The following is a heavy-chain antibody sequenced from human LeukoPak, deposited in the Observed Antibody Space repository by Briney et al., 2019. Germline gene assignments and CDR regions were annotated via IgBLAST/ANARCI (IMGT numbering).Heavy chain of an antibody. V-gene: IGHV4-34*01. CDR2: INHSGST. CDR1: GGSFSGYH. Sequence: KTSETLSLTCAVYGGSFSGYHWSWIRQPPGKGLEWIGEINHSGSTNYNPSLKSRVTISVDTSKNQFPLKLSSVTAADTAVYYCARGSTYYDILTGYYFDYWGQGTLVTVSS. D-gene: IGHD3-9*01. J-gene: IGHJ4*02. CDR3: ARGSTYYDILTGYYFDY.